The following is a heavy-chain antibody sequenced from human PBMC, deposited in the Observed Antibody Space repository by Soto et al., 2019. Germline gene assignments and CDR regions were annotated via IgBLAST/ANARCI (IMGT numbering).Heavy chain of an antibody. V-gene: IGHV1-2*04. CDR2: INPNSGGT. CDR3: ARQLVRHLYYYYGMDV. J-gene: IGHJ6*02. CDR1: GYTFTGYY. Sequence: ASVKVSCKASGYTFTGYYMHWVRQAPGQGLEWMGWINPNSGGTNYAQKFQGWVTMTRDTSISTAYMELSRLRSDDTAVYYCARQLVRHLYYYYGMDVWGQGTAVTVSS. D-gene: IGHD6-13*01.